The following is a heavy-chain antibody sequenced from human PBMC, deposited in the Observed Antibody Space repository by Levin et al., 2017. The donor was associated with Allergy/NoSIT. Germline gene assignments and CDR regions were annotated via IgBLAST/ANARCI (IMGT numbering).Heavy chain of an antibody. Sequence: ASVKVSCKASGYNFTNYGISWVRQAPGQGLEWMGWISAYNGNTNYAQKFQGRVTMTIQTSTNTAYMELRSPRSDDTAGYYFSRSGIDFWGVYQKSWGYMDVWGQGTTVTVSS. D-gene: IGHD3-3*01. CDR2: ISAYNGNT. CDR1: GYNFTNYG. V-gene: IGHV1-18*01. J-gene: IGHJ6*03. CDR3: SRSGIDFWGVYQKSWGYMDV.